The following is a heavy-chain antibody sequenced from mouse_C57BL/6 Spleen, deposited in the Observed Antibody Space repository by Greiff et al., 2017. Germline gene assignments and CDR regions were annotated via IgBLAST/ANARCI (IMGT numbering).Heavy chain of an antibody. CDR3: ERLEGMDY. Sequence: VQLQQPGAELMKPGASVKFSCKATGYTFTGYWIEWVKQRPGHGLEWIGEILPGSGSTNYNEKFKGKATLTADTASNTAYRQLSSLPAEDSAIYYGERLEGMDYWGQGTSVTVSS. V-gene: IGHV1-9*01. CDR2: ILPGSGST. CDR1: GYTFTGYW. J-gene: IGHJ4*01.